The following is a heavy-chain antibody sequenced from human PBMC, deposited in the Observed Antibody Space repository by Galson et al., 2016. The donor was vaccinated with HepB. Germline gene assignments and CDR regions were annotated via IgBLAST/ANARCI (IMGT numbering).Heavy chain of an antibody. V-gene: IGHV4-31*03. CDR2: IYYSGST. D-gene: IGHD1-26*01. CDR1: GGSIRSDGHY. CDR3: ASLVFEGSYHFDY. Sequence: TLSLTCTVSGGSIRSDGHYWSWIRHHPGKGLEWIGYIYYSGSTYYNPSLESRVTISVDTSQSQFPLKLTSVTAADTALYYCASLVFEGSYHFDYWGQGTLVTVSS. J-gene: IGHJ4*02.